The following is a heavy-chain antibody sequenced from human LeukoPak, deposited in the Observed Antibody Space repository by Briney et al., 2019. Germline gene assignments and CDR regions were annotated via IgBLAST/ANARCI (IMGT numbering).Heavy chain of an antibody. CDR1: GGSISSSGYY. CDR2: IYYSGST. Sequence: SETLSLTCTVSGGSISSSGYYWGWIRQPPGKGLEWIGSIYYSGSTYYNPSLKSRVTISVDTSKNQFSLKLSSVTAADTAVYYCARLPLGWLQIEAFDYWGQGTLVTVSS. V-gene: IGHV4-39*01. D-gene: IGHD5-24*01. CDR3: ARLPLGWLQIEAFDY. J-gene: IGHJ4*02.